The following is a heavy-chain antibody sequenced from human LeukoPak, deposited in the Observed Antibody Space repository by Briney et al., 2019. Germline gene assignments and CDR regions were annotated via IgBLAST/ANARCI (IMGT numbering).Heavy chain of an antibody. CDR1: NFSITSGFY. Sequence: PSETLSLTCVVSNFSITSGFYWGWIRQPPGKGLEWIGSIYYSGATNYNPSLKSRVTMSVDTSKKQFSLRLRSVTAADTAIYYCARCPIHDSGWNNNYYYYMDVWGKGTTVTVSS. J-gene: IGHJ6*03. CDR2: IYYSGAT. D-gene: IGHD1/OR15-1a*01. V-gene: IGHV4-38-2*01. CDR3: ARCPIHDSGWNNNYYYYMDV.